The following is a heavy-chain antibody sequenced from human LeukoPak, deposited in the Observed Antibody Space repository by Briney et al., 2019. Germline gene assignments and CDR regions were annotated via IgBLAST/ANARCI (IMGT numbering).Heavy chain of an antibody. J-gene: IGHJ4*02. CDR2: IYYSGST. V-gene: IGHV4-59*08. CDR1: GGSISSYY. D-gene: IGHD2-15*01. CDR3: ARAYCSGGSCPLDY. Sequence: SETLSLTCTVSGGSISSYYWSWIRQPPGKGLEWIGYIYYSGSTNYNPSLKSRVTISVDTSKNRFSLKLSSVTAADTAVYYCARAYCSGGSCPLDYWGQGTLVTVSS.